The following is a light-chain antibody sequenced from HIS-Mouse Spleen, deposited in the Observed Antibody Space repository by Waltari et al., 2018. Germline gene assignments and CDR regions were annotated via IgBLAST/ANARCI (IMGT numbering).Light chain of an antibody. J-gene: IGKJ1*01. CDR3: QQYYSTPRT. CDR2: WAS. V-gene: IGKV4-1*01. Sequence: DIVMTQSPDSLAVSLGERATINRKSSQSVLSSSNNKNYLAWYQQKPGQPPKLLIYWASTRESGVPDRFSGSGSGTDFTLTISSLQAEDVAVYYCQQYYSTPRTFGQGTKVEIK. CDR1: QSVLSSSNNKNY.